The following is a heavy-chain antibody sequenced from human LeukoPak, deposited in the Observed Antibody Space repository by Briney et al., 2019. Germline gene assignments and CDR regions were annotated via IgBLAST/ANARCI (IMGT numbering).Heavy chain of an antibody. Sequence: SVKVSCKASGGTFSSYAISWVRQAPGQGLEWMGRIIPILGIANYAQKFQGRVTITADKSTSTAYMELSSLRSEDTAVYYCARGGYYVSSGYYREHFQHWGQGTLVTVSS. CDR3: ARGGYYVSSGYYREHFQH. CDR1: GGTFSSYA. CDR2: IIPILGIA. J-gene: IGHJ1*01. D-gene: IGHD3-22*01. V-gene: IGHV1-69*04.